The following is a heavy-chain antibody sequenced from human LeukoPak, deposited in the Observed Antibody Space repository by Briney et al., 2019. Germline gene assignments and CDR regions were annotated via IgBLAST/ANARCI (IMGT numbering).Heavy chain of an antibody. J-gene: IGHJ4*02. CDR3: LGGAEVFGV. Sequence: PGGSLRLSCAASGFTFSSYSMNWVRQAPGKGLEWVSSISSSSSYIYYADSVKGRLTISRDNAKNSLYLQMYSLRAEDTAVYYCLGGAEVFGVWGQGTLVTVPS. V-gene: IGHV3-21*01. CDR1: GFTFSSYS. CDR2: ISSSSSYI. D-gene: IGHD1-26*01.